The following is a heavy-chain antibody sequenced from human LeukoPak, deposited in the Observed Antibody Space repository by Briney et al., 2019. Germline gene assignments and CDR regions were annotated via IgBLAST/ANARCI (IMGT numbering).Heavy chain of an antibody. CDR1: GFTFSSYG. CDR3: ARKYTTSYYSIDY. D-gene: IGHD2-2*01. V-gene: IGHV3-30*19. Sequence: GGSLRLSCAASGFTFSSYGMHWVRQAPGKGLDWVTFISYDGSKEHYADSVKGRFTISRDNSNQTVYLQMNSLKTEDTALYFCARKYTTSYYSIDYWGQGTLVTVSS. J-gene: IGHJ4*02. CDR2: ISYDGSKE.